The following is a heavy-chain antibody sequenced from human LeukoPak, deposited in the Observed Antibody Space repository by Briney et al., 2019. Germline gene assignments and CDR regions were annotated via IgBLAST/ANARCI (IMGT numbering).Heavy chain of an antibody. Sequence: GGSLRLSCAASGFTFSSYGMHWVRQAPGKGLEWVAVISYDGSNKYYADSVKGRFTISRDNSKNTLYLQMNSLRAEDTAVYYCAKDQHGGFGDYWGQGTLVTVSS. J-gene: IGHJ4*02. CDR3: AKDQHGGFGDY. D-gene: IGHD2-15*01. CDR2: ISYDGSNK. V-gene: IGHV3-30*18. CDR1: GFTFSSYG.